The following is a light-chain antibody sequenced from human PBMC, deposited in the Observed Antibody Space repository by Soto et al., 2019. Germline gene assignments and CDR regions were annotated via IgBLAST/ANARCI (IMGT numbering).Light chain of an antibody. J-gene: IGKJ1*01. V-gene: IGKV3-20*01. Sequence: EFVLTQSPGTLSLSPGEGATLSCRASRGMSANYLAWYQQKPGQAPTLLIYGASIRAAGIPDRFSGSGSGTDFTLTIRRLEPDDFAVYYCQQYGSSPRTFGQGTKVDIK. CDR3: QQYGSSPRT. CDR2: GAS. CDR1: RGMSANY.